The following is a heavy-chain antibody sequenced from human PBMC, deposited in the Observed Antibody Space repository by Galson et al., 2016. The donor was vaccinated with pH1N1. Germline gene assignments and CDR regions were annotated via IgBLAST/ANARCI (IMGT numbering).Heavy chain of an antibody. CDR1: EFRITDRF. V-gene: IGHV3-53*01. Sequence: LRLDCAADEFRITDRFMSWGRQAPRKRREGGQRSEPGGGTYYADFAEGRFTISRDTSKNMLFLHMNTLRAEDTALYYCAFDTVPNGADHWGQGTL. CDR3: AFDTVPNGADH. D-gene: IGHD4-17*01. CDR2: SEPGGGT. J-gene: IGHJ5*02.